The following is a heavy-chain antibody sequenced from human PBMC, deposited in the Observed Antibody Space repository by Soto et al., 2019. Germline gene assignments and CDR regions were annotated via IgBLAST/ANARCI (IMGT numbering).Heavy chain of an antibody. CDR2: INPKFGDT. J-gene: IGHJ6*02. V-gene: IGHV1-2*02. CDR1: GYTFTAYY. Sequence: QVQLVQSGAEVKEPGDSVRVSCEASGYTFTAYYIHWVRRAPGQGLEWMGWINPKFGDTTYAQDFQGRVSMTRDMSISTVYMELSRLTSDDTAIYYCARNMDYYYRRGSGNGHGVWGQGTTVTVFS. CDR3: ARNMDYYYRRGSGNGHGV. D-gene: IGHD3-10*02.